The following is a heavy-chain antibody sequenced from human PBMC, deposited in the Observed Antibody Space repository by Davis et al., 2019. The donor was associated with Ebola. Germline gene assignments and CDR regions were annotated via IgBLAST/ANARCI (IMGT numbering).Heavy chain of an antibody. D-gene: IGHD3-22*01. Sequence: SETLSLTCTVSGGSISSYYWSWIRQPPGKGLEWIGYIYYSGSTNYNPSLKSRVTISVDTSKNQFSLKLSSVTAADTAVYYCARANTMKYSWFDPWGQGTLVTVSS. J-gene: IGHJ5*02. CDR2: IYYSGST. V-gene: IGHV4-59*01. CDR1: GGSISSYY. CDR3: ARANTMKYSWFDP.